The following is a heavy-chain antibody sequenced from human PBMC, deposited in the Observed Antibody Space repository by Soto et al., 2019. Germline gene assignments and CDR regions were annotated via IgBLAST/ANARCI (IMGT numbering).Heavy chain of an antibody. D-gene: IGHD3-9*01. CDR3: ARAGGGSVLRYFDWLLPFDY. Sequence: SSETLSLTCTVSGGSISSYYWSWIRQPPGKGLEWIGYIYYSGSTNYNPSLKSRVTISVDTSKNQFSLKLSSVTAADTAVYYCARAGGGSVLRYFDWLLPFDYWGQGTLVTVSS. J-gene: IGHJ4*02. V-gene: IGHV4-59*01. CDR2: IYYSGST. CDR1: GGSISSYY.